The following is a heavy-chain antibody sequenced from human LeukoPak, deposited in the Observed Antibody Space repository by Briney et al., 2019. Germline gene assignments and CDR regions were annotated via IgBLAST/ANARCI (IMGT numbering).Heavy chain of an antibody. V-gene: IGHV3-7*05. CDR2: IKQDGSET. CDR3: ARDPGGYSYGYYFDN. J-gene: IGHJ4*02. CDR1: GFTFSNYW. Sequence: GGSLRLSCAASGFTFSNYWMSWVRQAPGKGLEWVANIKQDGSETYYVDSVKGRFTISRDNAKKSLYLQMSSLRAEDTAVYYCARDPGGYSYGYYFDNWGQGTTVTVSS. D-gene: IGHD5-18*01.